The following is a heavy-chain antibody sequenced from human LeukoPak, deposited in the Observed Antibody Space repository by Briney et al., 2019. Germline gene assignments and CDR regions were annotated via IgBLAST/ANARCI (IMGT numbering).Heavy chain of an antibody. CDR2: IYTSGST. CDR1: GGSFSGYY. D-gene: IGHD5-18*01. Sequence: SETVSLTCAVYGGSFSGYYWSWIRQPAGKGLEWIGRIYTSGSTNYNPSLKSRVTISVDTSKNQFSLKLSSVTAADTAVYYCAAGYSYGWLSGYWGQGTLVTVSS. V-gene: IGHV4-59*10. CDR3: AAGYSYGWLSGY. J-gene: IGHJ4*02.